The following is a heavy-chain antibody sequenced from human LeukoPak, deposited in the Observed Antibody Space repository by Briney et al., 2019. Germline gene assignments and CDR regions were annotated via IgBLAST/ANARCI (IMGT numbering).Heavy chain of an antibody. V-gene: IGHV3-30*02. CDR3: AKAPKPYYDSSS. Sequence: PGGSLRLSCAASGFTFSSYGMHWVRQAPGKGLEWVAFIRYDGSNKYYADSVKGRFTISRDNSKNTLYLQMNSLRAEDTAVYYCAKAPKPYYDSSSWGQGTLVTVSS. CDR1: GFTFSSYG. J-gene: IGHJ5*02. CDR2: IRYDGSNK. D-gene: IGHD3-3*01.